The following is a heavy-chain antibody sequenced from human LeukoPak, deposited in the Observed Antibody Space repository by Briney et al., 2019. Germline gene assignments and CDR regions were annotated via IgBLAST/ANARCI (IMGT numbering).Heavy chain of an antibody. CDR2: IHYSGST. CDR3: TRHHDYGDKIDY. CDR1: CGSVTSASHY. Sequence: PSETLSLTCTVSCGSVTSASHYWPWIRQPPGKGLEWIGSIHYSGSTYYSPSLKIRLTISGDTSKSQFYLKLTFVTAADTAVYYCTRHHDYGDKIDYWGQGTLVTVSS. D-gene: IGHD4-23*01. J-gene: IGHJ4*02. V-gene: IGHV4-39*01.